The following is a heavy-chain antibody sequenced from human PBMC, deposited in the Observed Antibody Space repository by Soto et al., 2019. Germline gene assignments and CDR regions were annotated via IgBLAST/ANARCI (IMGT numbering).Heavy chain of an antibody. V-gene: IGHV4-4*07. J-gene: IGHJ5*02. CDR3: ARATIVGARDNWSDP. Sequence: TLSLTCTFSGGSLSAYYWSWIRQPAGKGLEWLGRIHTSGSTNYNPSLKSRVTVSIDTSKNQFSLKLSSVTAADTAVYYCARATIVGARDNWSDPWGQGTLVTVSS. D-gene: IGHD1-26*01. CDR1: GGSLSAYY. CDR2: IHTSGST.